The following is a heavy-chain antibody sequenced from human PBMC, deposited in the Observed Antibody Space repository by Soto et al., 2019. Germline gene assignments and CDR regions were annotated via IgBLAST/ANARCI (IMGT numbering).Heavy chain of an antibody. J-gene: IGHJ2*01. CDR2: ISYDGSNK. D-gene: IGHD5-18*01. CDR1: GFTFSSYG. V-gene: IGHV3-30*18. Sequence: GGSLRLSCAASGFTFSSYGMHWVRQAPGKGLEWVAVISYDGSNKYYADSVKGRFTISRDNSKNTLYLQMNSLRAEDTAVYYCAKDKGVIQLWFPLDLWGRGTLVTVSS. CDR3: AKDKGVIQLWFPLDL.